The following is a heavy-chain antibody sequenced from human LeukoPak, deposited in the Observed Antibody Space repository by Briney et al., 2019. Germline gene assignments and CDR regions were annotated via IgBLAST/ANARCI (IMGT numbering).Heavy chain of an antibody. CDR2: INPNSGGT. J-gene: IGHJ6*04. Sequence: ASVKVSCKASGYTFTGYYMHWVRQAPGQGLEWMGWINPNSGGTNYAQKFRGWVTMTRDTSISTAYMELSRLRSDDTAVYYCARDRAYCSSTSCYQYYYYGMDVWGKGTTVTVSS. D-gene: IGHD2-2*01. CDR3: ARDRAYCSSTSCYQYYYYGMDV. CDR1: GYTFTGYY. V-gene: IGHV1-2*04.